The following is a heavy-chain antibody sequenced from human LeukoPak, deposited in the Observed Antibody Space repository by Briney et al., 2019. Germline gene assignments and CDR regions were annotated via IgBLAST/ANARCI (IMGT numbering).Heavy chain of an antibody. D-gene: IGHD3-22*01. CDR1: GYTFTSYD. V-gene: IGHV1-8*01. CDR2: MNPNSGNT. J-gene: IGHJ4*02. CDR3: ARVTSSGYYRDFDY. Sequence: ASVKVSCKASGYTFTSYDINWVRQATGQGLEWMGWMNPNSGNTGYAQKFQGRVTMTRNTSISTAYMELSSLRSEDTAVYYCARVTSSGYYRDFDYWGQGTLVTVSS.